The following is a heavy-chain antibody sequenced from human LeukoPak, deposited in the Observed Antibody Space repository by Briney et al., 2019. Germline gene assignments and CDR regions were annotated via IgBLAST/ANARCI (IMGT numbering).Heavy chain of an antibody. J-gene: IGHJ4*02. CDR2: IWYDGSNK. Sequence: GSLRLSCAASGFTFSSYGMHWVRQAPGKGLEWVAVIWYDGSNKYHADSVKGRFTISRDNSKNTLYLQMNSLRAEDTAVYYCARQNRYYDILTGYRLKYYFDYWGQGTLVTVSS. CDR3: ARQNRYYDILTGYRLKYYFDY. D-gene: IGHD3-9*01. CDR1: GFTFSSYG. V-gene: IGHV3-33*01.